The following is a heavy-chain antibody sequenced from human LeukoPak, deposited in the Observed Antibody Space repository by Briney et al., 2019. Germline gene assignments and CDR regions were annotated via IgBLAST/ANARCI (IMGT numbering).Heavy chain of an antibody. V-gene: IGHV1-69*05. CDR1: GGTFSSYA. Sequence: EASVKVSCKASGGTFSSYAISWVRQAPGQGLEWMGGIIPIFGTANYAQKFQGRVTITTDESTSTAYMELSSLRSEDTAVYYCASGAARPRSYYYYYYMDVWDKGTTVTVSS. D-gene: IGHD6-6*01. CDR3: ASGAARPRSYYYYYYMDV. CDR2: IIPIFGTA. J-gene: IGHJ6*03.